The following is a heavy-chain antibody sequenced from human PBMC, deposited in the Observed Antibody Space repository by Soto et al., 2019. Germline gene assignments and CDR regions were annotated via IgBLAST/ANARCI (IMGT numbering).Heavy chain of an antibody. J-gene: IGHJ4*02. CDR2: ISYDGSNK. V-gene: IGHV3-30*18. Sequence: SLRLSCAASGFTFSSYGMHWVRQAPGKGLEWVAVISYDGSNKYYADSVKGRFTISRDNSKNTLYLQMNSLRAEDTAVYHCAKGSPLYSSSSSPIDYWGQGTLVTVSS. D-gene: IGHD6-6*01. CDR1: GFTFSSYG. CDR3: AKGSPLYSSSSSPIDY.